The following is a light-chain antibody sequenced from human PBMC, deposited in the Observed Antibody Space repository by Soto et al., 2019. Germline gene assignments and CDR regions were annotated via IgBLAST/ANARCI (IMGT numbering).Light chain of an antibody. Sequence: QSVLTQPASVSGSPGQSITISCTGTSSDVGNYIFVSWYRQHPGKAPKLMIYDINNRPSGVSNRFSGSKSGNTASLTISGLRAEDEADYYCVSYTTSASSVFGTGTKVTVL. J-gene: IGLJ1*01. CDR3: VSYTTSASSV. CDR1: SSDVGNYIF. CDR2: DIN. V-gene: IGLV2-14*01.